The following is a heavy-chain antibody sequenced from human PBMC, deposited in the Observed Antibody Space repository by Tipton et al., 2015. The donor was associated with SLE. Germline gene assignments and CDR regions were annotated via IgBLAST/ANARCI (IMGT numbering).Heavy chain of an antibody. V-gene: IGHV4-59*01. J-gene: IGHJ5*02. CDR2: IYNSGST. CDR3: ARWGAGSRGNWFDP. Sequence: TLSLTCAVYGGPLSGDYWSWIRQSPGKGLELIGYIYNSGSTKYNPFLKNRVTISVDTSKNHFSLKLSSVTAADTAVYYCARWGAGSRGNWFDPWGQGTLITVSS. D-gene: IGHD1/OR15-1a*01. CDR1: GGPLSGDY.